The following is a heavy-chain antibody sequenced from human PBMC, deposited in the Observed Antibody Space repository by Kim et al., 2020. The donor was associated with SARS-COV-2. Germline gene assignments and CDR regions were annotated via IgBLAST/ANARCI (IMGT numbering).Heavy chain of an antibody. Sequence: SVKVSCKASGGTFSSYAISWVRQAPGQGLEWMGGIIPIFGTANYAQKFQGRVTITADESTSTAYMELSSLRSEDTAVYYCARGTVEQHYIAWYDYGMDVWGQGTTVTVSS. J-gene: IGHJ6*02. CDR2: IIPIFGTA. CDR3: ARGTVEQHYIAWYDYGMDV. D-gene: IGHD6-13*01. CDR1: GGTFSSYA. V-gene: IGHV1-69*13.